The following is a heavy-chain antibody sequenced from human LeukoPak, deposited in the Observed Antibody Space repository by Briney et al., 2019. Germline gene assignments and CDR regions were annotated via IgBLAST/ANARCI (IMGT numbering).Heavy chain of an antibody. V-gene: IGHV1-2*06. Sequence: ASVTVSCTASGYTFTDYYIHWVRQAPGQGLEWMGRINPNSGGTNDAQNFQGRVTMTRDTSISTAYMELSRLRSNDTAVYFCARVLPSTPNGELAYWGQGTLVTVSS. CDR3: ARVLPSTPNGELAY. CDR2: INPNSGGT. D-gene: IGHD4-17*01. J-gene: IGHJ4*02. CDR1: GYTFTDYY.